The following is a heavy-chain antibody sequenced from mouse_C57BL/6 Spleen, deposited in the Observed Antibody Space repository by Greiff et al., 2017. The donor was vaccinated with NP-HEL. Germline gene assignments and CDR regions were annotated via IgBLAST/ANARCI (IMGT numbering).Heavy chain of an antibody. CDR3: TTDYYGSSYHWYFDV. Sequence: EVQLQQSGAELVRPGASVKLSCTASGFNIKDYYMHWVKQRPEQGLEWIGRIDPEDGDTEYAPKFQGKATMTADTSSNTAYLQLSSLTSEDTAVYYCTTDYYGSSYHWYFDVWGTGTTVTVSS. V-gene: IGHV14-1*01. CDR2: IDPEDGDT. CDR1: GFNIKDYY. J-gene: IGHJ1*03. D-gene: IGHD1-1*01.